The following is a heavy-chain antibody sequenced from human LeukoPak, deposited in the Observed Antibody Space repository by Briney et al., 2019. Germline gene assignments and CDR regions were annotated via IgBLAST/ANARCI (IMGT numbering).Heavy chain of an antibody. Sequence: SETLSLTCTVSGGSISSSNYYWGWIRQPPGKGLEWIGSLYDSGSTNYHPALQSRVTISVDTSKNHFSLKLTSVTAADAAIYYCARGHGYYYYYKDVWGTGTTVTISS. V-gene: IGHV4-39*07. CDR2: LYDSGST. D-gene: IGHD3-22*01. CDR1: GGSISSSNYY. J-gene: IGHJ6*03. CDR3: ARGHGYYYYYKDV.